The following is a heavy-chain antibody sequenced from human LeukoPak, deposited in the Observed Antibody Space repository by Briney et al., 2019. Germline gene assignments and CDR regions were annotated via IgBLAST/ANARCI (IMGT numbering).Heavy chain of an antibody. CDR1: GGSISSGSYY. J-gene: IGHJ4*02. V-gene: IGHV4-61*02. D-gene: IGHD6-19*01. CDR2: IYTSGST. Sequence: KSSETLSLTCTVSGGSISSGSYYWSWIRQPAGKGLEWIGRIYTSGSTNYNPSLKSRVTISLDTSKNQFSLILSSMTAADTAVYYCARGPGMQWQIEYWGQGTLVTVSS. CDR3: ARGPGMQWQIEY.